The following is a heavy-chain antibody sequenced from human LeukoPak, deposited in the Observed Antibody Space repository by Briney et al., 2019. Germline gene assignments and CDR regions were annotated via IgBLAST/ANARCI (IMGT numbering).Heavy chain of an antibody. CDR3: ARSFLWFGELFAAFDI. CDR1: GGTFSSYA. J-gene: IGHJ3*02. Sequence: SVKVSCKASGGTFSSYAISWVRQAPGQGLEWMGGIIPIFGTANYAQKFQGRVTITADESTSTARMELSSLRSEDTAVYYCARSFLWFGELFAAFDIWGQGTMVTVSS. V-gene: IGHV1-69*13. D-gene: IGHD3-10*01. CDR2: IIPIFGTA.